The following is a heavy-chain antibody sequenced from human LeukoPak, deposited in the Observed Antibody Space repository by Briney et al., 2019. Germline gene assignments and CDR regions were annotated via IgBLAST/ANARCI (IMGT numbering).Heavy chain of an antibody. J-gene: IGHJ4*02. CDR1: GFTFSNYG. CDR2: LTHDGNNK. D-gene: IGHD5-12*01. CDR3: ARYVDIVATMDY. Sequence: GGSLRLSCAASGFTFSNYGVHWVRQAPGKGLEWVAGLTHDGNNKYYADSVKGRFTISRDNSKNTLYLQMNSLRAEDTAVYYCARYVDIVATMDYWGQGTLVTVSS. V-gene: IGHV3-30*03.